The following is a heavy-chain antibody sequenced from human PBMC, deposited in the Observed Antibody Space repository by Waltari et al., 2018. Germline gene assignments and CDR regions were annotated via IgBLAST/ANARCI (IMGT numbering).Heavy chain of an antibody. J-gene: IGHJ5*02. Sequence: QVQVQQWGAGLVKPSETLSLTCAVYGGSFSGYYWSCLRQPPGKALEWIGKSDHSGATTYNPSLTSRATISVDTSRNQLSLKLTSVPAADTAIYYCALSRYGLASPKFDPWGQGTLVTVSS. V-gene: IGHV4-34*02. CDR3: ALSRYGLASPKFDP. CDR1: GGSFSGYY. D-gene: IGHD4-17*01. CDR2: SDHSGAT.